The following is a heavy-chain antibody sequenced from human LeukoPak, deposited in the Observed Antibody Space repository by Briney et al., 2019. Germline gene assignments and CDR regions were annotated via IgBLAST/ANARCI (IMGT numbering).Heavy chain of an antibody. J-gene: IGHJ4*02. D-gene: IGHD5-12*01. Sequence: GGSLRLSCAASGFTFSSYGMRWVRQAPGKGLEWVAVISYDGNNKYYADSVKGRFTISRDNSRNTLYLQMNSLRAEDTAVYYRAKDQRYSGYEPGLDYWGQGTLVIVS. V-gene: IGHV3-30*18. CDR1: GFTFSSYG. CDR2: ISYDGNNK. CDR3: AKDQRYSGYEPGLDY.